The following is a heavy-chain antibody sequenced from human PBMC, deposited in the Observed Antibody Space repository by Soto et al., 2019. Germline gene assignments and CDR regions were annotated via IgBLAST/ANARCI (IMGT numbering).Heavy chain of an antibody. CDR3: AHAYGGRSIC. CDR2: IYWDDSK. D-gene: IGHD1-26*01. J-gene: IGHJ4*02. Sequence: QITLKESGPTLVKPTQTLTLTCTFSGFSLTTDRVGVGWIRQPPGEALEWLAVIYWDDSKTYRPSLESRLTITKGTSKIQVALTMTNMDSLDTATYYCAHAYGGRSICWGQGTLVPVSS. V-gene: IGHV2-5*02. CDR1: GFSLTTDRVG.